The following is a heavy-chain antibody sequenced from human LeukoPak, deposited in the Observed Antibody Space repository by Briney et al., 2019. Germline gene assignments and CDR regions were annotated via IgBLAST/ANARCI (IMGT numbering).Heavy chain of an antibody. CDR3: ASLSSGWLRDWFDP. J-gene: IGHJ5*02. V-gene: IGHV3-48*03. CDR1: GFTFSSYE. D-gene: IGHD6-19*01. Sequence: GGSLRLSCAASGFTFSSYEMNWVRQAPGKGLEWVSYTSSSGSTIYYADSVKGRFTISRDNAKNSLYLQMNSLRAEDTAVYYCASLSSGWLRDWFDPWGQGTLVTVSS. CDR2: TSSSGSTI.